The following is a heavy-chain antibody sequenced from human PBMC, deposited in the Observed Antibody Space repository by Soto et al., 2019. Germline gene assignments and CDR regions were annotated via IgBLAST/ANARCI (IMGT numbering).Heavy chain of an antibody. CDR1: GYTFTSYY. V-gene: IGHV1-46*01. D-gene: IGHD4-17*01. J-gene: IGHJ4*02. Sequence: EASVKVSCKASGYTFTSYYMHWVRQAPGQGLEWMGIINPSGGSTSYAQKFQGRVTMTRDTSTSTVYMELSSLRSEDTAVYYCARGGTGGDYALAFDYWGQGTLVTVSS. CDR2: INPSGGST. CDR3: ARGGTGGDYALAFDY.